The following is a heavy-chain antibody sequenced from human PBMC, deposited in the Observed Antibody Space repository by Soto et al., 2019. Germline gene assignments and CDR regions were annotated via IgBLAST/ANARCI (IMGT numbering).Heavy chain of an antibody. CDR1: GYTFTSYY. Sequence: XSVNGSCEASGYTFTSYYIHWVRQAPGQGLEWMGIINPSGGSTSYAQKFQGRVTMTRDTSTSTVYMELSSLRSEDTAVYYCARGSPIVVVPAPEYYFDYWGQGTLVTVSS. J-gene: IGHJ4*02. V-gene: IGHV1-46*01. CDR3: ARGSPIVVVPAPEYYFDY. D-gene: IGHD2-2*01. CDR2: INPSGGST.